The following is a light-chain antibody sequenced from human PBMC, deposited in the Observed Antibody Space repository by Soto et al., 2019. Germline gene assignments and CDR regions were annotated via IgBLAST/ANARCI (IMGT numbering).Light chain of an antibody. V-gene: IGKV3-11*01. Sequence: EIVLTQSPATLSLSPGERATLSYRASQSVSSYLAWYQQKPGQGPRLLIYDASNRATGIPARFSGSGSGTDFTLTISSLEPEDFAVYYCQQRYNWPRTFGQGTKVEIK. CDR1: QSVSSY. J-gene: IGKJ1*01. CDR2: DAS. CDR3: QQRYNWPRT.